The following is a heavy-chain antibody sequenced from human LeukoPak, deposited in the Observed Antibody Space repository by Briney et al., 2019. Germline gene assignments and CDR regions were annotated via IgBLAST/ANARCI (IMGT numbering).Heavy chain of an antibody. CDR1: AFTVSGSA. D-gene: IGHD1-26*01. V-gene: IGHV3-73*01. CDR3: TRNDPFVGYFDY. CDR2: IRSKANSYAT. Sequence: GRSLSLAWPVAAFTVSGSATRWVRQASGKGREWAGRIRSKANSYATAYAASVKGRFTISRDDSKNTAYLQMNSLKTEDTAVYYCTRNDPFVGYFDYWGQGTLVTVSS. J-gene: IGHJ4*02.